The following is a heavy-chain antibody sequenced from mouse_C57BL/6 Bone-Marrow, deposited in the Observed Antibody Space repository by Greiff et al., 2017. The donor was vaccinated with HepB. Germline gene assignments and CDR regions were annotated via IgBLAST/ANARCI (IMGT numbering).Heavy chain of an antibody. V-gene: IGHV1-69*01. CDR1: GYTFTSYW. D-gene: IGHD1-1*01. CDR2: IDPSDSYT. J-gene: IGHJ2*01. CDR3: ARSITTVVAPFDY. Sequence: VQLQESGAELVMPGASVKLSCKASGYTFTSYWMHWVKQRPGQGLEWIGEIDPSDSYTNYNQKFKGKSTLTVDKSSSTAYMQLSSLTSEDSAVYYCARSITTVVAPFDYWGQGTTLTVSS.